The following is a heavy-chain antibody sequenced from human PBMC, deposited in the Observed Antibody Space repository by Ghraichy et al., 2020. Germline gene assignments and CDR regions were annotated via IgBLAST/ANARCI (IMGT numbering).Heavy chain of an antibody. J-gene: IGHJ6*02. CDR1: DGSISSYY. Sequence: SETLSLTCTVSDGSISSYYWSWIRQPPGKGLEWIGYIYYSGSTNYNPSLKSRVTISVDTSKNQFSLKLNSVTAADTAVYYCARGSGKTYYYGVDVWGQGTTVTVSS. CDR2: IYYSGST. CDR3: ARGSGKTYYYGVDV. D-gene: IGHD3-10*01. V-gene: IGHV4-59*01.